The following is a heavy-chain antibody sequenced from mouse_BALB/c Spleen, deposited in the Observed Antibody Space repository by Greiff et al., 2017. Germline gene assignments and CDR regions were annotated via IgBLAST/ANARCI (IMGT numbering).Heavy chain of an antibody. D-gene: IGHD2-2*01. CDR3: ARAPGLHGYLRGFFY. J-gene: IGHJ2*01. CDR1: GFTFSSYG. V-gene: IGHV5-6-3*01. Sequence: EVKLQESGGGLVQPGGSLKLSCAASGFTFSSYGMSWVRQTPDKRLELVATINSNGGSTYYPDSVKGRFTISRDNAKNTLYLQMSSLKSEDTAMYYCARAPGLHGYLRGFFYWGQGTTLTVSS. CDR2: INSNGGST.